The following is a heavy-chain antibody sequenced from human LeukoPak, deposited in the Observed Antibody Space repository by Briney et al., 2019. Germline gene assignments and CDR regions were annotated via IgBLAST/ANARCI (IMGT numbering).Heavy chain of an antibody. CDR3: ARNMVRGVYFDY. CDR2: INPNSGGT. CDR1: GYTFTGYY. Sequence: ASVKVSCKASGYTFTGYYMHWVRQAPGQGLEGMGWINPNSGGTNYAQKFQGRLTITADESTSTAYMVLSSLRSEDTAMYYCARNMVRGVYFDYWGQGPLVTVSS. J-gene: IGHJ4*02. V-gene: IGHV1-2*02. D-gene: IGHD3-10*01.